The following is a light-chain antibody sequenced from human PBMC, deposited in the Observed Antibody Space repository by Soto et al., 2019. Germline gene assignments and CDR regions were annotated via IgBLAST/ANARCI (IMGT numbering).Light chain of an antibody. CDR1: SSNIGAGYD. V-gene: IGLV1-40*01. CDR2: ANT. Sequence: QSALTQPPLVSGAPGQRVTISCTGSSSNIGAGYDVHWYQQLPGTAPKLLIYANTNRPSGVPDRFSGSKSGTSASLAITGLQAEDEADYYCQSHDSSLSGYVFGTGTKVTVL. J-gene: IGLJ1*01. CDR3: QSHDSSLSGYV.